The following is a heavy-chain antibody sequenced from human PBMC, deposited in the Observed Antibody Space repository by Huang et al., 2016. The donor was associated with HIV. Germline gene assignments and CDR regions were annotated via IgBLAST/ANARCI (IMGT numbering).Heavy chain of an antibody. CDR3: ARQGLWLPPTDPFDY. Sequence: EVHLVQSGAEVKEPGESLKISCQASGYNFASYCIGWVRQMPGKGLEWMGVIYTGDSDTRYDPSFQGQVTISADQSSNTAYLQWSSLKASDTAIYFCARQGLWLPPTDPFDYWGQGTPVTVSA. V-gene: IGHV5-51*01. J-gene: IGHJ4*02. CDR1: GYNFASYC. D-gene: IGHD3-10*01. CDR2: IYTGDSDT.